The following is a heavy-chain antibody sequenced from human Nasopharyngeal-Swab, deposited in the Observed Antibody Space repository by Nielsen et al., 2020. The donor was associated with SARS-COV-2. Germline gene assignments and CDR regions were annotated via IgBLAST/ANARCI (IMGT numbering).Heavy chain of an antibody. Sequence: ESLKISCTVSGGSISSYYWSWIRQPPGKGLEWIGYIYYSGSTNYNPSLKSRVTISVDTSKNQFSLKLSSVTAADTAVYYCAREKYYYGSGSSGGVDVWGQGTTVTVSS. D-gene: IGHD3-10*01. CDR3: AREKYYYGSGSSGGVDV. CDR2: IYYSGST. J-gene: IGHJ6*02. V-gene: IGHV4-59*01. CDR1: GGSISSYY.